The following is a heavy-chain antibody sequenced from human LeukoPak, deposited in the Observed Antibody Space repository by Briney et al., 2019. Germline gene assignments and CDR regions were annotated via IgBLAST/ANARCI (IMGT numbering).Heavy chain of an antibody. Sequence: GGSLRLSCAASGFTFSSYSMNWVRQAPGKGLEWVSSISSSSSYIYYADSVKGRFTISRDNAKNSLYLQMNSLRAEDTAVYYCARAWSSGYSWVAYYFDYWGQGTLVTASS. J-gene: IGHJ4*02. D-gene: IGHD3-22*01. V-gene: IGHV3-21*01. CDR2: ISSSSSYI. CDR3: ARAWSSGYSWVAYYFDY. CDR1: GFTFSSYS.